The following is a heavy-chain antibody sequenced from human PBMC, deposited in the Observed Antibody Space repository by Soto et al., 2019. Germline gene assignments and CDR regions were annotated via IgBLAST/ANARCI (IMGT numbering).Heavy chain of an antibody. Sequence: GGSLRLSCAASGFTFSSYAMSWVRQAPGKGLEWFSAISSSGDATYYADSVKGRFTISRDNSKNTLYLQMSTLRVEDTAVYYCARESTPHLAYCINGVCCNDYWGQGALVTVSS. V-gene: IGHV3-23*01. CDR3: ARESTPHLAYCINGVCCNDY. J-gene: IGHJ4*02. CDR2: ISSSGDAT. D-gene: IGHD2-8*01. CDR1: GFTFSSYA.